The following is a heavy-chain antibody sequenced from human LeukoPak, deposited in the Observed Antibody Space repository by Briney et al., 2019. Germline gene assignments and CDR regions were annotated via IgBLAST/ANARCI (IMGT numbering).Heavy chain of an antibody. V-gene: IGHV1-2*02. CDR1: GYTFTGYY. CDR2: INPNSGGA. D-gene: IGHD3-3*01. CDR3: ARAYYDFWSGPSPVDFDY. J-gene: IGHJ4*02. Sequence: GASVKVSCKASGYTFTGYYMHWVRQAPGQGLEWMGWINPNSGGANYAQKFQGRVTMTRDTSISTAYMELSRLRSDDTAVYYCARAYYDFWSGPSPVDFDYWGQGTLVTVSS.